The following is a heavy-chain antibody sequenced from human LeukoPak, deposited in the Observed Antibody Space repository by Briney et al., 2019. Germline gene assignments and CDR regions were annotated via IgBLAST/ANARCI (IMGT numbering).Heavy chain of an antibody. CDR3: ARDAYDDASES. D-gene: IGHD3-3*01. CDR2: INNDVSIV. J-gene: IGHJ5*02. Sequence: GGSLRLSCAASGFTFSSYWMHCVRQAPGKRLVWVSRINNDVSIVNSADSVRGRFTISRDNAKNTLYLQMNSLRAEDTAVYYCARDAYDDASESWGQGALVTVSS. CDR1: GFTFSSYW. V-gene: IGHV3-74*01.